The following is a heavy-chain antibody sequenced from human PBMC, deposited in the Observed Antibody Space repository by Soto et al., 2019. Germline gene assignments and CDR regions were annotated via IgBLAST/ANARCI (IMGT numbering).Heavy chain of an antibody. CDR1: GGSISSGDYY. V-gene: IGHV4-30-4*01. Sequence: SETLSLTCTVSGGSISSGDYYWSWLRQPPGRDLEWIGYIYYSGSTYYNPSLKSRVTISVDTSKNQFSLKLSSVTAADTAVYYCAREATIAARLDSWGQGTLVTVSS. CDR3: AREATIAARLDS. D-gene: IGHD6-6*01. J-gene: IGHJ4*02. CDR2: IYYSGST.